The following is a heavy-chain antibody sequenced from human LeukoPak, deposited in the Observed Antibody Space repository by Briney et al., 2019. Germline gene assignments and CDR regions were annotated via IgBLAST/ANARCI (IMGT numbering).Heavy chain of an antibody. Sequence: PSETLSFTCTVSGGSISSTSYYWDWIRQPPGKGLEWIGSIHYSGSTYYNPSLKSRVTISLDTSRNQFSLKLSSVTAADTAVYYCARLGRLVFYFDYWGQGTLVSVSS. V-gene: IGHV4-39*01. J-gene: IGHJ4*02. CDR3: ARLGRLVFYFDY. CDR2: IHYSGST. CDR1: GGSISSTSYY. D-gene: IGHD1-26*01.